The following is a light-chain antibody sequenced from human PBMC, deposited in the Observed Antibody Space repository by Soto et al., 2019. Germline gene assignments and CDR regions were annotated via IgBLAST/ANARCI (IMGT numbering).Light chain of an antibody. CDR3: QQYGSSQYT. Sequence: EIVLTQSPGTLCLSPGEVGTLSCRASQSVSSSYLAWYQQKPGQAPRLLIYGASSRATGIPDRFSGSGSGTDFTLTISRLEPEDFAVYYCQQYGSSQYTFGQGTKLEIK. CDR2: GAS. J-gene: IGKJ2*01. CDR1: QSVSSSY. V-gene: IGKV3-20*01.